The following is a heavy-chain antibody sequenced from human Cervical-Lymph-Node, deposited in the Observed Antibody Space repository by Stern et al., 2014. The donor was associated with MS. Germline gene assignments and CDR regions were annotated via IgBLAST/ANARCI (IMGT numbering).Heavy chain of an antibody. J-gene: IGHJ4*02. Sequence: VQLVESGGGVVQPGRSLRLSCAASGFNFSTYGMHWVRQAPGKGVEWVAIMSNDGSKKYYAASVKGRFTISRDNPKNTLYQQMNTLRPEDTAVYYCAKICSSTTSNGVDYWGQGTLVIVSS. CDR2: MSNDGSKK. D-gene: IGHD2-2*01. CDR3: AKICSSTTSNGVDY. CDR1: GFNFSTYG. V-gene: IGHV3-30*18.